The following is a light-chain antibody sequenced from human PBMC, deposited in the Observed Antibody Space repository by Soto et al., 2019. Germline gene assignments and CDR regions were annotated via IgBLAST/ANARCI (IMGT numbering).Light chain of an antibody. CDR3: HQYNGWPRT. V-gene: IGKV3-15*01. Sequence: ERVLTQSPVTLSVSPGERATLSCRARQNISRSLDWYQQKPGQGPSLLIYRTSTRAGGVPARFSGGGSGTEFTLTITSLQSEDFAVYYCHQYNGWPRTFGQGTKVDIK. J-gene: IGKJ1*01. CDR1: QNISRS. CDR2: RTS.